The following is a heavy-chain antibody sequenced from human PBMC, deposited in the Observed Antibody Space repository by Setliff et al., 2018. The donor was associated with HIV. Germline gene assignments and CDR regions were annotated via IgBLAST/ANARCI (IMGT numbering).Heavy chain of an antibody. CDR1: GGSFSGYY. D-gene: IGHD3-3*01. J-gene: IGHJ6*03. CDR2: INHSGST. V-gene: IGHV4-34*01. Sequence: LSLTCAVYGGSFSGYYWSWIRQPPGKGLEWIGEINHSGSTKYNPSLKSRVTISVDTSKNQFSLKLSSVTAADTAVYYCARGTAYYNFWSGYSQDYYYYMDVWGKGTTVTVSS. CDR3: ARGTAYYNFWSGYSQDYYYYMDV.